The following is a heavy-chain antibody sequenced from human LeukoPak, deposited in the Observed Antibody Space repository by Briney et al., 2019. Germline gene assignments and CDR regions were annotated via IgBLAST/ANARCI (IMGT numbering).Heavy chain of an antibody. D-gene: IGHD4-11*01. J-gene: IGHJ4*02. Sequence: PGGSLRLSCAASGFTFSSYGMHWVRQAPGKGLEWVASIKPDGSEKYYVDSVKGRFTISRDHAKNSLYLQMNSLRAEDTAVYYCAKGRVTYDYWGQGTLVTVSS. CDR2: IKPDGSEK. CDR1: GFTFSSYG. V-gene: IGHV3-7*01. CDR3: AKGRVTYDY.